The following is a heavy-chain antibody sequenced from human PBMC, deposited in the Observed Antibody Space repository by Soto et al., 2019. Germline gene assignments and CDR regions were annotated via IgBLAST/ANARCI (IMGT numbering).Heavy chain of an antibody. CDR1: GGSFSGYY. CDR2: INHSGST. Sequence: SETLSLTCAVYGGSFSGYYWSWIRQPPGKGLEWIGEINHSGSTNYNPSLKSRVTISVDTSKNQFSLKLSSVIAADTAVYYGAHLRGSNCSGGSCYFAFDIWGQGTMVTVSS. J-gene: IGHJ3*02. D-gene: IGHD2-15*01. CDR3: AHLRGSNCSGGSCYFAFDI. V-gene: IGHV4-34*01.